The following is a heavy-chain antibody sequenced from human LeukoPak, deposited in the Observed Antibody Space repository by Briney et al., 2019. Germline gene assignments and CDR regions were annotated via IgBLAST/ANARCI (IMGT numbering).Heavy chain of an antibody. V-gene: IGHV3-23*01. CDR2: ISGTGNTS. CDR1: GFTFYNFA. CDR3: AKGVGSSWRFDS. Sequence: GGSLRLPCAASGFTFYNFAMSWVRRSPGQGLEWLLSISGTGNTSYFADSVKGRFSISRDNSKNTLYLQMNTLRAEDTAVYYCAKGVGSSWRFDSWGQGTLVTVAS. D-gene: IGHD6-13*01. J-gene: IGHJ4*02.